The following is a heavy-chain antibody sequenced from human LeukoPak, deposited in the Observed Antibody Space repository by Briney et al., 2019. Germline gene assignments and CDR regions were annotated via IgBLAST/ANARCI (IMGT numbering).Heavy chain of an antibody. CDR2: ISGGGGST. CDR1: GFTFSSYA. D-gene: IGHD6-6*01. J-gene: IGHJ2*01. Sequence: TGGSLRLSCAASGFTFSSYAMGWVRQPPGKGLEWVSGISGGGGSTYYTDSMKGRFTISRDNSKNTLYLQMNSLTAEDTALYYCANARGTSSSYFDLWGRGTLVTVSS. CDR3: ANARGTSSSYFDL. V-gene: IGHV3-23*01.